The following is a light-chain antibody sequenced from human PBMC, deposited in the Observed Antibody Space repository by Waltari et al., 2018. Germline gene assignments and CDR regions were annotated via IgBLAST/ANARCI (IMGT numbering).Light chain of an antibody. CDR3: QQTYTTPYT. CDR2: GTS. J-gene: IGKJ2*01. Sequence: DIQLTQSPPSMSDSPRDRVTITCRASQSINSYLNWYQQKPGKAPKLLIYGTSSLQSGVPSRFSGSGSGTDFSLTINSLQPEEFAAYYCQQTYTTPYTFGQGTKLEIK. V-gene: IGKV1-39*01. CDR1: QSINSY.